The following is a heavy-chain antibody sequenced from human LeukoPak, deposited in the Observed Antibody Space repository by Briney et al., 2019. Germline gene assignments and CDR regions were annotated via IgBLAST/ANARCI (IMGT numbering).Heavy chain of an antibody. J-gene: IGHJ3*02. V-gene: IGHV1-69*13. CDR3: ARDYSDGWFSDAFDI. CDR1: GGTFSSYA. CDR2: IIPIFGTA. D-gene: IGHD2-21*01. Sequence: GASVKVSCKASGGTFSSYAISWVRQAPGQGLEWMGGIIPIFGTANYAQKFQGRVTITADESTSTAYMELSSLRSEDTAVYYCARDYSDGWFSDAFDIWGQGTMVTVSS.